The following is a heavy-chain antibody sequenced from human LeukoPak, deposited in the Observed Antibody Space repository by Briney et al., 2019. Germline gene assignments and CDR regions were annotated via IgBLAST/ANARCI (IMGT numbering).Heavy chain of an antibody. CDR1: GYSFTSYW. Sequence: GESLKISCKGSGYSFTSYWIGWVRQMPGKGLEWMGIIYPGDSDTRYSPSFQGQVTISADKSISTAYLQWSGLKASDTAMYYCARFIAVAGYYFDYWGQGTLVTVSS. CDR3: ARFIAVAGYYFDY. V-gene: IGHV5-51*01. CDR2: IYPGDSDT. D-gene: IGHD6-19*01. J-gene: IGHJ4*02.